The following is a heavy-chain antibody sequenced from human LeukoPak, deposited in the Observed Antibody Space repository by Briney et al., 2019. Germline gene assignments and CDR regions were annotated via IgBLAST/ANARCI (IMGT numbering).Heavy chain of an antibody. Sequence: GGSLRLSCAASGFTFSSYGMHWVRQAPGKGLEWVAVIWYDGSNKYYADSVKGRFTISRDNSKNTPYLQMNSLRAEDTAVYYCARDFPEYSSSLDYWGQGTLVTVSS. D-gene: IGHD6-6*01. V-gene: IGHV3-33*01. CDR2: IWYDGSNK. J-gene: IGHJ4*02. CDR1: GFTFSSYG. CDR3: ARDFPEYSSSLDY.